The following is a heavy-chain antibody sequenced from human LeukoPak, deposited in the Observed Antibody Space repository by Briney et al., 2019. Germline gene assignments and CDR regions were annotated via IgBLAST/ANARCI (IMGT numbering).Heavy chain of an antibody. CDR3: ARDQEHCSGTSCYPYWYDS. CDR1: GGSISSYY. V-gene: IGHV4-4*07. Sequence: SETLSLTCTVSGGSISSYYWNWIRQPAGKGLEWIRRMFYSGNTDYNPSLKSRLTMSIDTSKNQFSLKLSSVTAADTAVYFCARDQEHCSGTSCYPYWYDSWGQGTLVTVSS. CDR2: MFYSGNT. D-gene: IGHD2-2*01. J-gene: IGHJ5*01.